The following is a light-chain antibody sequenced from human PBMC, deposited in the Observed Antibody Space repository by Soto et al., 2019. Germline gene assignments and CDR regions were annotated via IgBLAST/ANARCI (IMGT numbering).Light chain of an antibody. J-gene: IGLJ1*01. CDR1: PSDIGGYTF. V-gene: IGLV2-8*01. CDR3: SAHGGTNPYV. Sequence: QSVLTQPPSASGSPGQSVAISCTGTPSDIGGYTFVSWYQHHPGKAPKLLIYDVNKRPSGVPDRFSGSKSGNTASLTVSGLQAEDEADYYCSAHGGTNPYVFGTGTKLTVL. CDR2: DVN.